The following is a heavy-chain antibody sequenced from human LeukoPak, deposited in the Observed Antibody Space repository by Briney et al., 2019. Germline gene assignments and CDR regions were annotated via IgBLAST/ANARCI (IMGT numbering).Heavy chain of an antibody. V-gene: IGHV4-30-4*08. Sequence: SETLSLTCTVSGGSISSGDYYWSWIRQPPGKGLEWIGYIYYSGSTYYNPSLKSRVTISVDTSKNRFSLKLSSVTAADTAVYYCARIRMITFGGVIDYWGQGTLVTVSS. CDR1: GGSISSGDYY. CDR2: IYYSGST. D-gene: IGHD3-16*01. CDR3: ARIRMITFGGVIDY. J-gene: IGHJ4*02.